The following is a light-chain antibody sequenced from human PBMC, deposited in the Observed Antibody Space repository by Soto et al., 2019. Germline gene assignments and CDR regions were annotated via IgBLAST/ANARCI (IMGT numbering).Light chain of an antibody. Sequence: EIGLTQSPGTQSLSPGERATLSCRASQSVSSSYLAWYQQKPGQAPRLLIYGASSRATGIPDRFSGSGSGTDFTLTISRLEPEDFAVYYCHQYGSSPRTFGQGTKVAIK. CDR1: QSVSSSY. V-gene: IGKV3-20*01. CDR3: HQYGSSPRT. CDR2: GAS. J-gene: IGKJ1*01.